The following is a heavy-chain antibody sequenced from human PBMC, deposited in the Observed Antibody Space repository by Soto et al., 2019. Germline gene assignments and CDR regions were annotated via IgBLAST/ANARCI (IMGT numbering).Heavy chain of an antibody. CDR2: IYYSGST. Sequence: SETLSLTCTVSSGSISSGGYYWSWIRQHPGKGLEWIGYIYYSGSTYYNPSLKSRVTISVDTSKNQFSLKLSSVTAADTAVYYCARDDYGYYYYGMDVWGQGTTVTVSS. CDR1: SGSISSGGYY. V-gene: IGHV4-31*03. D-gene: IGHD4-17*01. CDR3: ARDDYGYYYYGMDV. J-gene: IGHJ6*02.